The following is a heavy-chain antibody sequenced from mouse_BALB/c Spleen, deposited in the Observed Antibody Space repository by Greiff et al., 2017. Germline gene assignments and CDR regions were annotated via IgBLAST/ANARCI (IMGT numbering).Heavy chain of an antibody. CDR1: GYAFTNYF. CDR2: INPGSGGT. D-gene: IGHD2-1*01. V-gene: IGHV1-54*01. CDR3: EWSVYGNSFYAMDY. J-gene: IGHJ4*01. Sequence: VQLKESVAELVRPGTSVKVSCKASGYAFTNYFIQWVKQRPGQGLEWIGVINPGSGGTNYNEKFKGKATLTADKSSSTAYMQLSSLTSDDTAVYFGEWSVYGNSFYAMDYWGQGTAVTVAA.